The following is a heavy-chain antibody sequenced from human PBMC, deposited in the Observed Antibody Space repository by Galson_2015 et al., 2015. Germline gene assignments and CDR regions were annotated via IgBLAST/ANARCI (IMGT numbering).Heavy chain of an antibody. CDR1: GFTFNTYA. Sequence: SLRLSCAASGFTFNTYAMHWVRQAPGKGLEWVAFISYDGTKMYYTDSVKTRFTTSRDNSKNTLYLQMNGLRTEDTAVYYCASPWSRSGGSYIDYWGQGTLVTVSS. J-gene: IGHJ4*02. CDR3: ASPWSRSGGSYIDY. D-gene: IGHD2-15*01. V-gene: IGHV3-30-3*01. CDR2: ISYDGTKM.